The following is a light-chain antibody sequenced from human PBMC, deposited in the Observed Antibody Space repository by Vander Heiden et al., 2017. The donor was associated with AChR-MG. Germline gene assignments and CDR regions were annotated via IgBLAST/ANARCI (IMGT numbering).Light chain of an antibody. J-gene: IGLJ2*01. Sequence: QSALTQPPSASGSPGQSVTISCTGTSSDVGGYNYVSWYQQHPGKAPKLMIYEVSKRPSGVPDRFSGSKSGNTASLTVYGLQAEDEADYYCSSYAGSNNFEVFGGGTKLTVL. CDR3: SSYAGSNNFEV. V-gene: IGLV2-8*01. CDR2: EVS. CDR1: SSDVGGYNY.